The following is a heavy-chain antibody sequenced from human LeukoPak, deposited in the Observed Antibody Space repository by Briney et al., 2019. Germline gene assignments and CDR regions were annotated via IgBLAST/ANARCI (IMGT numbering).Heavy chain of an antibody. CDR1: GFTFSTFD. D-gene: IGHD3-22*01. J-gene: IGHJ4*02. CDR3: AKASYFDSSGFPIDVFDF. Sequence: GGSLRLSCAASGFTFSTFDMSWVRQAPGKGLQWVSTISGAGGTTLFADSVKGRFSISRDNSNNKVFLQMNSLRVEDTAVYYCAKASYFDSSGFPIDVFDFRGQGLLVSVAS. CDR2: ISGAGGTT. V-gene: IGHV3-23*01.